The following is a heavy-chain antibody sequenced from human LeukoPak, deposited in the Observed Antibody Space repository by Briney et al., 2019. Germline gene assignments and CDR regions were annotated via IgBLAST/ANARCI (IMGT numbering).Heavy chain of an antibody. D-gene: IGHD2-2*01. Sequence: SQTLSLTCTVSGGSITSAGYSWGWIRQPAGKGLEWIGRIYSSGSTNSNPSLKSRVTISVDTSKNQFSLKLRSVTAADTAVYFCARGYCTSTSCSENRYYFDSWGQGALVTVSS. J-gene: IGHJ4*02. CDR1: GGSITSAGYS. CDR2: IYSSGST. CDR3: ARGYCTSTSCSENRYYFDS. V-gene: IGHV4-61*02.